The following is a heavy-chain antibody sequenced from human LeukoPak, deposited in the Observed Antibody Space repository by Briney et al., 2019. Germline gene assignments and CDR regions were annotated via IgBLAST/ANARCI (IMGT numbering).Heavy chain of an antibody. J-gene: IGHJ4*02. CDR3: ASIVGQWGY. V-gene: IGHV5-51*01. CDR2: IYPGDYDT. Sequence: GESLKISCQGSGYSFSNYYIAWVRQMPGKGLEWRGIIYPGDYDTRYRSSFQGQVTISADKSISTAYLQWSSLKASDSAMYYCASIVGQWGYWGQGTLVTVSS. D-gene: IGHD1-26*01. CDR1: GYSFSNYY.